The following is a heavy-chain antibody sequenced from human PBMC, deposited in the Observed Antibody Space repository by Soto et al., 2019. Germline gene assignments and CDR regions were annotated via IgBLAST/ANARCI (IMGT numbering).Heavy chain of an antibody. CDR3: ARAPWCSSTSCYRWFDP. V-gene: IGHV1-3*01. CDR1: GYTFTSYA. J-gene: IGHJ5*02. Sequence: GASVKVSCKASGYTFTSYAMRWVRQAPGQRLEWMGWINAGNGNTKYSQKFQGRVTITRDTSASTAYMELSSLRSEDTAVYYCARAPWCSSTSCYRWFDPWGQGTLVTVSS. CDR2: INAGNGNT. D-gene: IGHD2-2*01.